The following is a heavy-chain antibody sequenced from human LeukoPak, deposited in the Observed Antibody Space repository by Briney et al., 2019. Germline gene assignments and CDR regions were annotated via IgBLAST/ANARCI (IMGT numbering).Heavy chain of an antibody. CDR3: AGDELLWFGELDY. CDR2: INNDGRST. V-gene: IGHV3-74*01. J-gene: IGHJ4*02. CDR1: GFTFSSYW. Sequence: GGSLRLSCAASGFTFSSYWMHWVRQAPGKGLVGVSRINNDGRSTNYADSVKGRFTISRDNAKNTLYLQMNSLRAEDTAVYYCAGDELLWFGELDYWGQGTLVTVSS. D-gene: IGHD3-10*01.